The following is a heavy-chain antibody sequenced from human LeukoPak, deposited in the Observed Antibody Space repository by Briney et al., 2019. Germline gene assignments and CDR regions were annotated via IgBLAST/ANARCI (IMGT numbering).Heavy chain of an antibody. V-gene: IGHV3-23*01. CDR3: AKDLDSSGYYLDY. J-gene: IGHJ4*02. Sequence: GGSLRLSCAASGFTFSSYAMSWVRQAPGKGLEWVSAISGSGGSTYYADSVKGRFTISRDNSKNTLYLQMNSLRAEDTAVCYCAKDLDSSGYYLDYWGQGTLVTVSS. D-gene: IGHD3-22*01. CDR2: ISGSGGST. CDR1: GFTFSSYA.